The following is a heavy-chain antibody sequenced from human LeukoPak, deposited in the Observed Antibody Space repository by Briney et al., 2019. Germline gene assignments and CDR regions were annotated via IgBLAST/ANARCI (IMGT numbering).Heavy chain of an antibody. J-gene: IGHJ4*02. Sequence: GGSLKLSCAASGFTFSSYAMSWVRQAPGKGLEWVSAISGSGGSTYYADSVKGRFTISRDNSKNTLYLQMNSLRAEDTAVYYCAKGGYCSSTSCYYYDYWGQGTLVTVSS. V-gene: IGHV3-23*01. CDR3: AKGGYCSSTSCYYYDY. D-gene: IGHD2-2*01. CDR2: ISGSGGST. CDR1: GFTFSSYA.